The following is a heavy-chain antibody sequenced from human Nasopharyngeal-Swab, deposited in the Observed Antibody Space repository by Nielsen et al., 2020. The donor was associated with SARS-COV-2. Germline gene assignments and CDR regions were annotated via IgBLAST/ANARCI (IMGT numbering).Heavy chain of an antibody. J-gene: IGHJ2*01. D-gene: IGHD3-3*01. CDR2: ISYDGSNK. Sequence: GESLKISCAASGFTFSNYAMHWVRHAPGKGLEWVALISYDGSNKYYADSVKGRFTISRDNSKNTLYLQMNSLRAEDTAVYYCAKVYDFWSGYPTSTYWYFDLWGRGTLVTVSS. V-gene: IGHV3-30-3*01. CDR1: GFTFSNYA. CDR3: AKVYDFWSGYPTSTYWYFDL.